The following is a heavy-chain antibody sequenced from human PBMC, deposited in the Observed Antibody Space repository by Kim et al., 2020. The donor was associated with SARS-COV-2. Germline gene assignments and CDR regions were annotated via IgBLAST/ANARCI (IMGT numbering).Heavy chain of an antibody. J-gene: IGHJ3*02. D-gene: IGHD6-6*01. V-gene: IGHV4-39*01. Sequence: SETLSLTCTVSGGSISSSSYYWGWIRQPPGKGLEWIGNIYYSGSTYYNPSLKSRVTISVDTSKNQFSLKLTSVTAADTAVYYCASHHQQQLGGDAFDIWG. CDR3: ASHHQQQLGGDAFDI. CDR2: IYYSGST. CDR1: GGSISSSSYY.